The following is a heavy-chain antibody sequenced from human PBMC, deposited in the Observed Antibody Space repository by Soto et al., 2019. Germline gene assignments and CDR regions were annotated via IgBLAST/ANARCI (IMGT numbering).Heavy chain of an antibody. Sequence: EVQLVESGGGLFQPGGSVRLSCAASGFAFRNFGMHWVRQAPGEGLVWVSRLNADGTSTSYADSVKGRFTISRDNAKNTLYLPGNSLRAEDAAVYYCARWEGADSSGYYLTWGQGTLVTVAS. CDR2: LNADGTST. J-gene: IGHJ4*02. CDR3: ARWEGADSSGYYLT. CDR1: GFAFRNFG. D-gene: IGHD3-22*01. V-gene: IGHV3-74*01.